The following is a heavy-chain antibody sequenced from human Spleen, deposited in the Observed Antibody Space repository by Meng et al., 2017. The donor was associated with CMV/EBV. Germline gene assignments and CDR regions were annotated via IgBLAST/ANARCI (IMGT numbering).Heavy chain of an antibody. Sequence: GGSLRLSCAASGFTFSSYAMSWVRQAPGKGLEWVSGISGSGGSTYYADSVKGRFTGSRDNSKNTLFLQMDSLRVEDTAVYYCAKVIGPCSTTSCFRPPGFDYWGQGTLVTVSS. D-gene: IGHD2-2*01. J-gene: IGHJ4*02. CDR1: GFTFSSYA. CDR2: ISGSGGST. CDR3: AKVIGPCSTTSCFRPPGFDY. V-gene: IGHV3-23*01.